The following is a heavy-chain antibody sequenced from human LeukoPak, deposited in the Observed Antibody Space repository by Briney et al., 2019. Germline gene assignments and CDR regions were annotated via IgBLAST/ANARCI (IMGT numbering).Heavy chain of an antibody. V-gene: IGHV4-4*07. J-gene: IGHJ4*02. D-gene: IGHD3-3*01. CDR2: IYTSGST. CDR3: ARGNDFWSGIRTYYFDY. CDR1: GGSISSYY. Sequence: SETLSLTCTVSGGSISSYYWSWIRQPAGKGLEWIGRIYTSGSTNYNPSLKSRVTMSVDTSKNQFSLKLSSVTAADTAVYYCARGNDFWSGIRTYYFDYWGQGTLVTVSS.